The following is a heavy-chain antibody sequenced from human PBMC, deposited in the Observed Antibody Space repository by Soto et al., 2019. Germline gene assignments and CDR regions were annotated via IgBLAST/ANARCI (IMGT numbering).Heavy chain of an antibody. D-gene: IGHD5-12*01. J-gene: IGHJ4*02. CDR2: ISGSGGST. V-gene: IGHV3-23*01. CDR1: GFTFSSYA. CDR3: AKVNKGRIVATIITALDY. Sequence: EVQLLESGGGLVQPGGSLRLSCAASGFTFSSYAMSWVRQAPGKGLEWVSAISGSGGSTYYADSVKGRFTISRDNSKNTLYLQMNSLRAEDTAVYYCAKVNKGRIVATIITALDYWGQGTLVTVSS.